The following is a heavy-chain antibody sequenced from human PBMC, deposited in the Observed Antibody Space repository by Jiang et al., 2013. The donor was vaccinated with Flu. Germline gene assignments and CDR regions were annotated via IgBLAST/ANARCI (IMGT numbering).Heavy chain of an antibody. Sequence: GSGLVKPSQTLSPTCAVSGGSISSGGYSWSWIRQPPGKGLEWIGYIYHSGSTYYNPSLKSRVTISVDRSKNQFSLKLSSVTAADTAVYYCARWGYYYYGMDVWGQGTTVTVSS. CDR2: IYHSGST. D-gene: IGHD3-16*01. V-gene: IGHV4-30-2*01. J-gene: IGHJ6*02. CDR1: GGSISSGGYS. CDR3: ARWGYYYYGMDV.